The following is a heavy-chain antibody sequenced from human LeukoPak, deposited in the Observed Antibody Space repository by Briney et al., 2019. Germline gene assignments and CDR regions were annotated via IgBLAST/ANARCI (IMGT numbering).Heavy chain of an antibody. CDR1: GFTFSNYA. J-gene: IGHJ3*02. Sequence: PGGSLRLSCAASGFTFSNYAMSWVRQAPGKGLEWVSGISGSGGSTYYADSVGRFSISRDNSKNTLYLQMTSLRAEDTAVYYCAKATVTRSAFDIWGQGTMVTVSS. V-gene: IGHV3-23*01. CDR3: AKATVTRSAFDI. CDR2: ISGSGGST.